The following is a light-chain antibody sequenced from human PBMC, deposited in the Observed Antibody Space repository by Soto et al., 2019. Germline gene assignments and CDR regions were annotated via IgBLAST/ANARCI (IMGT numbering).Light chain of an antibody. CDR2: GAS. V-gene: IGKV3-20*01. CDR1: QSVSSSY. J-gene: IGKJ2*01. CDR3: QQYNTSIWAYT. Sequence: EVVLTQSPVTLSLSPGERATLSCRASQSVSSSYLAWYQQKPGQAPRLLIYGASSRATGIPDRFSGSGSGTDFTLTIRRLEPEDFAVYYCQQYNTSIWAYTFGQGTKREIK.